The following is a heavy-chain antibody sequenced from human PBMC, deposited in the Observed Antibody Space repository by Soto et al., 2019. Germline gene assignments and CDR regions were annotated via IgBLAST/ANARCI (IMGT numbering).Heavy chain of an antibody. V-gene: IGHV4-59*01. Sequence: VTLCLTFSVSGASIRSYYWTWMRQPPGGGLEWIGYMHHTQGTNDNPSLRGRVHMSIDTSMNQFSLRLTSVTAADTAVYYCARVPFVGYFDWLDPWGHGTLVTVSS. CDR3: ARVPFVGYFDWLDP. D-gene: IGHD3-9*01. CDR1: GASIRSYY. J-gene: IGHJ5*02. CDR2: MHHTQGT.